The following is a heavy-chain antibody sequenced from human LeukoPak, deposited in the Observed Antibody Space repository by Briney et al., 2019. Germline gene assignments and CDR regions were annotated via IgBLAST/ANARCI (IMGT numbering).Heavy chain of an antibody. D-gene: IGHD3-22*01. CDR1: GGSFSGYY. CDR3: ARDREYYYDSSGYYDAFDI. V-gene: IGHV4-34*01. Sequence: SETLSLTCAVYGGSFSGYYWSWIRQPPGKGLEWIGEINHSGSTNYNPSLKSRVTMSVDTSKNQFSLKLSSVTAADTAVYYCARDREYYYDSSGYYDAFDIWGQGTMVTVSS. J-gene: IGHJ3*02. CDR2: INHSGST.